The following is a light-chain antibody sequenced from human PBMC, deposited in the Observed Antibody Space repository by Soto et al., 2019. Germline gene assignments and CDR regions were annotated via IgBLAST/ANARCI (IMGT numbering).Light chain of an antibody. Sequence: QSVLTQPPSVSAAPGQKVSISCSGATSNVGNNYVSWYQHLPGTAPKLLIYSNNQRPSGVPDRFSGSKSGTSASLAISGLQSEDEGDYYCASWDDSPNGLYVFGTGTKVTV. CDR3: ASWDDSPNGLYV. V-gene: IGLV1-44*01. J-gene: IGLJ1*01. CDR1: TSNVGNNY. CDR2: SNN.